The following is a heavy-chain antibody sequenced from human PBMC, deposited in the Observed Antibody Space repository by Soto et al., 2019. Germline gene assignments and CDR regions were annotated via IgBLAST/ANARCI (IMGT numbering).Heavy chain of an antibody. CDR2: VSHDGRNT. Sequence: VQLVESGGGVVQPGRSLRLSCAASGFTFSDYAMHWVRQAPGKGLEWVAVVSHDGRNTHYADSVKGRFTISRDSSKNTVALEMTSLGAEDTAVYYCGKGGRRLLATSDVNCWGQGALVPVSS. V-gene: IGHV3-30*18. J-gene: IGHJ4*02. CDR1: GFTFSDYA. CDR3: GKGGRRLLATSDVNC. D-gene: IGHD2-21*01.